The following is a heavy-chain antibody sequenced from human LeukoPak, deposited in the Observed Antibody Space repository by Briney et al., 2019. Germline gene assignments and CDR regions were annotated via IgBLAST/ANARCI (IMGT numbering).Heavy chain of an antibody. J-gene: IGHJ3*02. D-gene: IGHD4-23*01. CDR1: GFTFSSYD. CDR3: LTDYGGDSVAFHI. CDR2: IDTAGDT. Sequence: GGSLRLSCAASGFTFSSYDMQWVRQATGKGLEWVSGIDTAGDTYYSGSVKGRFTISRENAKNSLYLQMNSLTAGDTAVYYCLTDYGGDSVAFHIWGQGTMVTVSS. V-gene: IGHV3-13*04.